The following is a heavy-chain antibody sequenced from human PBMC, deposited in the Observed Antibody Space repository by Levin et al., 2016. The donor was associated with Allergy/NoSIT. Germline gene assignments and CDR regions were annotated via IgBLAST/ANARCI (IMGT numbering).Heavy chain of an antibody. D-gene: IGHD2-2*01. CDR1: GGSISSGGYY. CDR2: IYYSGST. CDR3: ARVFDCSSTSCSLSRFDP. Sequence: SETLSLTCTVSGGSISSGGYYWSWIRQHPGKGLEWIGYIYYSGSTYYNPSLKSRVTMSLDTSTNQFSLKLSSVSAADTAVYYCARVFDCSSTSCSLSRFDPWGQGTLVTVSS. V-gene: IGHV4-31*03. J-gene: IGHJ5*02.